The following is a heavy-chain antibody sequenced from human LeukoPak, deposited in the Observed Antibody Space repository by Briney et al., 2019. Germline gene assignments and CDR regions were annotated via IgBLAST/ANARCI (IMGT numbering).Heavy chain of an antibody. CDR1: GYTFTGYY. V-gene: IGHV1-2*02. CDR3: ARVTMVRGVMGQLDY. Sequence: GASVKVSCKASGYTFTGYYMHWVRQAPGQGLEWMGWINPNSGGTNYAQKFQGRVTMTRDTSISTAYMELSRLRSDDTAVYHCARVTMVRGVMGQLDYWGQGTLVTVSS. D-gene: IGHD3-10*01. CDR2: INPNSGGT. J-gene: IGHJ4*02.